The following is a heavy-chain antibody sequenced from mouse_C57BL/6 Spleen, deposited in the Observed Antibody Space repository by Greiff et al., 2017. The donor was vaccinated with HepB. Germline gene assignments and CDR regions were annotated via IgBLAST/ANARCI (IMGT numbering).Heavy chain of an antibody. V-gene: IGHV2-2*01. J-gene: IGHJ3*01. CDR2: IWSGGST. D-gene: IGHD4-1*02. CDR1: GFSLTSYG. CDR3: ASQLGRGWFAY. Sequence: VQLQQSGPGLVQPSQSLSITCTVSGFSLTSYGVHWVRQSPGKGLEWLGVIWSGGSTDYNAAFISGLSISKDNSKSQVFFKMNSLQADDTAIYYCASQLGRGWFAYWGQGTLVTVSA.